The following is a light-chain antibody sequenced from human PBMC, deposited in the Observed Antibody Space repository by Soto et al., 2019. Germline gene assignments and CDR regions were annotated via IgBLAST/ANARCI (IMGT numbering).Light chain of an antibody. V-gene: IGKV3-15*01. Sequence: EIVMTQSPATLSVSPGERATLSCRASQSVSSNLAWYQQNPGQAPRLLIYGASTRATGIPARFSGSGSGTEFTLTISSLQSEDFAVYYCQHYNNWPPWTFGQGTKVEI. CDR3: QHYNNWPPWT. CDR2: GAS. CDR1: QSVSSN. J-gene: IGKJ1*01.